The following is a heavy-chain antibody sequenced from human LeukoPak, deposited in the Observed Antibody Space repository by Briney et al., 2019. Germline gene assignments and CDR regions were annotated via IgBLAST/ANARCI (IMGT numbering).Heavy chain of an antibody. CDR1: GFTFSSYG. CDR3: ARASGSFDY. CDR2: IWSDGSNK. J-gene: IGHJ4*02. Sequence: GGSLRLSCEASGFTFSSYGIHWVRQAPGKGLEWVAVIWSDGSNKYYADSVKGRFTISRDNSKDTLYLRLNSLRAEDTAVYYCARASGSFDYWGQGTLVSVSS. V-gene: IGHV3-33*01. D-gene: IGHD1-26*01.